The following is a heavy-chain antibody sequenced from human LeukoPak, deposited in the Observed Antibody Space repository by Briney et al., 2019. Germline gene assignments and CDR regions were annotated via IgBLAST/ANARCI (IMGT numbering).Heavy chain of an antibody. V-gene: IGHV4-31*03. J-gene: IGHJ5*02. CDR1: GGSISSGGYY. Sequence: PSQTLSLTCTVSGGSISSGGYYWSWIRQHPGEGLEWIGYIYYSGSTYYNPSLKSRVTISVDTSKNQFSLKLSSVTAADTAVYYCARGVAAAGGDWFDPWGQGTLVTVSS. CDR3: ARGVAAAGGDWFDP. D-gene: IGHD6-13*01. CDR2: IYYSGST.